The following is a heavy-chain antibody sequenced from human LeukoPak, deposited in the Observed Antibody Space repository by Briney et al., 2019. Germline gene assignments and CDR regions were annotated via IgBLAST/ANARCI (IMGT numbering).Heavy chain of an antibody. CDR3: AKDGGYGDYFDAFDI. V-gene: IGHV3-23*01. Sequence: GGSLRLSCAASGFTFSSYAMSWVRQAPGKGLEWVSAISGSGGSTYYADSVKGRLTISRDNSKNTLYLQMNSLRAEDTAVYYCAKDGGYGDYFDAFDIWGQGTMVTVSS. D-gene: IGHD4-17*01. CDR1: GFTFSSYA. CDR2: ISGSGGST. J-gene: IGHJ3*02.